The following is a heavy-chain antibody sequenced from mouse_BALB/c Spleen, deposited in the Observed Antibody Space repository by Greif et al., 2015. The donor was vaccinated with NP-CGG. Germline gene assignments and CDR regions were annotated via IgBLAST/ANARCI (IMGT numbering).Heavy chain of an antibody. V-gene: IGHV1-84*02. J-gene: IGHJ4*01. Sequence: QVQLQQPGPELVKPGATVKISCKASGYTFTDYYINWVNQKPGQGLEWIGWIYPGSGNTKYNEKFKGKAAVTVDTPSSTADMQVSSLTSEDTAVYFCARRTGTEAMDYWGQGTSVTVSA. D-gene: IGHD4-1*01. CDR1: GYTFTDYY. CDR2: IYPGSGNT. CDR3: ARRTGTEAMDY.